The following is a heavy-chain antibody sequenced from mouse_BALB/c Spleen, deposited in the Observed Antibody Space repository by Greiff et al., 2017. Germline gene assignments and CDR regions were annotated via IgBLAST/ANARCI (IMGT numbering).Heavy chain of an antibody. CDR1: GFTFSSYA. D-gene: IGHD1-1*01. CDR2: ISSGGSYT. Sequence: DVKLVESGGGLVKPGGSLKLSCAASGFTFSSYAMSWVRQSPEKRLEWVAEISSGGSYTYYPDTVTGRFTISRDNAKNTLYLEMSSLRSEDTAMYYCAREAYGSSHWYFDVWGAGTTVTVSS. V-gene: IGHV5-9-4*01. J-gene: IGHJ1*01. CDR3: AREAYGSSHWYFDV.